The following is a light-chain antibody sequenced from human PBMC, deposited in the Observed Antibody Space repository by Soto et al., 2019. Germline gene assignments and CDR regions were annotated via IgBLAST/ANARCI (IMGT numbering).Light chain of an antibody. J-gene: IGKJ4*01. Sequence: EIVLTQSPATLSLSPGERATLSCRASQGVSSYLAWYQQKPGQAPRLLIYDASNRATGIPARFSGSGTGTDFPLTISSREPEELEVYYCQQRSNWLTFGGGTKVEIK. CDR3: QQRSNWLT. V-gene: IGKV3D-11*01. CDR1: QGVSSY. CDR2: DAS.